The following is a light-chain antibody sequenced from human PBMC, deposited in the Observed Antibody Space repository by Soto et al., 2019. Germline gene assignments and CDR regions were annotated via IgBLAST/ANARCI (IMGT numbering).Light chain of an antibody. V-gene: IGKV1-5*03. CDR3: QHYHSYPWP. Sequence: DIQMTQSPSTLSASVGDRVTITCRASQSINVWLAWYQQKPGKAPNLLIYKASYLQSGVPSRFSCSGSGTEFTLSISSLQPDDFGTYYCQHYHSYPWPFGQGTKMELK. CDR2: KAS. CDR1: QSINVW. J-gene: IGKJ1*01.